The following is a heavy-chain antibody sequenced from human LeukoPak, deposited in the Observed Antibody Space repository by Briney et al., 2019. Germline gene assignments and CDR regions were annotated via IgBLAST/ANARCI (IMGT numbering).Heavy chain of an antibody. D-gene: IGHD5-18*01. Sequence: PSETLSLTWTVSGGSISSYYWSWIRQPPGKGLEWIGYIYYSGSSGSTNYNPSLKSRVTISVDTSKNQFSLKLSSVTAADTAVYYRARNQRGYSYVFDYWGQGILVTVSS. V-gene: IGHV4-59*01. CDR1: GGSISSYY. J-gene: IGHJ4*02. CDR2: IYYSGSSGST. CDR3: ARNQRGYSYVFDY.